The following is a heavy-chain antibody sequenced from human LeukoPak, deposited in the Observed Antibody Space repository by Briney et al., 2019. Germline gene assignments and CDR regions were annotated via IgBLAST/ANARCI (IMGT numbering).Heavy chain of an antibody. CDR1: GYTFTDYY. Sequence: GASVKVSCRASGYTFTDYYMHWVRQAPGQGLEWMGWLNLNSGGTNYAQEFQGRATMTRDTSISTAYMELSRLRSDDTAVYYCARDREFDYWGQGTLVTVSS. CDR3: ARDREFDY. V-gene: IGHV1-2*02. J-gene: IGHJ4*02. D-gene: IGHD1-26*01. CDR2: LNLNSGGT.